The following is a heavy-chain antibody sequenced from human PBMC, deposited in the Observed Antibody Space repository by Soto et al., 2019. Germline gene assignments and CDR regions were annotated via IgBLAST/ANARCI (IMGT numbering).Heavy chain of an antibody. CDR3: ARISPVAGTRYFDY. D-gene: IGHD6-19*01. Sequence: SGPTLVNPTQTLTLTCTFSGFSLSTSGMRVSWIRQPPGKALEWLARIDWDDDKFYSTSLKTRLTISKDTSKNQVVLTMTNMDPVDTATYYCARISPVAGTRYFDYWGQGTLVTVSS. J-gene: IGHJ4*02. CDR1: GFSLSTSGMR. V-gene: IGHV2-70*04. CDR2: IDWDDDK.